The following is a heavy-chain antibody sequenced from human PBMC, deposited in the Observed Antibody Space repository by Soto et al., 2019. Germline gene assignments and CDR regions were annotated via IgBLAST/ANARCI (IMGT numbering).Heavy chain of an antibody. Sequence: QVQLVQSGAEVKKPGSSVKVSCKASGGTFSSYAISWVRQAPGQGLEWMGGIIPIFGTANYAQKFQGRVTITADESTSTAYMERSRLRYEDTAVYYCARDRGSGYWGDDFDYWGQGTLLTVS. D-gene: IGHD3-22*01. CDR3: ARDRGSGYWGDDFDY. J-gene: IGHJ4*02. V-gene: IGHV1-69*12. CDR1: GGTFSSYA. CDR2: IIPIFGTA.